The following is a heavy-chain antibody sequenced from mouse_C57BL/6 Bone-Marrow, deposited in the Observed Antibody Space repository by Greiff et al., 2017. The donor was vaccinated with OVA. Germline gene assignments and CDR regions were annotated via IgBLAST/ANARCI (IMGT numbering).Heavy chain of an antibody. CDR2: INPGSGGT. V-gene: IGHV1-54*01. CDR1: GYAFTNYL. CDR3: AREGYSGTAY. D-gene: IGHD2-12*01. J-gene: IGHJ3*01. Sequence: QVQLKQSGAELVRPGTSVKVSCKASGYAFTNYLIEWVKQRPGQGLEWIGVINPGSGGTNYNEKFKGKATLTADKSSSTAYMQLSSLTSEDSAVYFCAREGYSGTAYWGQGTLVTVSA.